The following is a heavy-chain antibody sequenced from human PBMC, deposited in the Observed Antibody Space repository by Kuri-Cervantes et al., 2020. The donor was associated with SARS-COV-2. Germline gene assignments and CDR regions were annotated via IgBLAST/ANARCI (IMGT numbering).Heavy chain of an antibody. Sequence: SCTVSGGSISSGSYYWSWIRQPAGKGLEWIGRIYTSGSTNYNPSLKSRVTISVDTSKNQFSLKLSSVTATDTAVYYCARHRMADAFDIWGQGTMVTVSS. V-gene: IGHV4-61*02. CDR3: ARHRMADAFDI. D-gene: IGHD2-8*01. J-gene: IGHJ3*02. CDR1: GGSISSGSYY. CDR2: IYTSGST.